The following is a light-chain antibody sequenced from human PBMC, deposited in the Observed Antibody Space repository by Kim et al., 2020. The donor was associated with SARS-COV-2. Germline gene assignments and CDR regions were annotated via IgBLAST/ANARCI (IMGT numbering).Light chain of an antibody. J-gene: IGKJ4*01. CDR2: AAS. V-gene: IGKV3-15*01. CDR3: QQYNKWPLT. CDR1: QSVSSK. Sequence: EIVMTQSPATLSVSPGERATLSCRASQSVSSKLAWYQQKPGQAPRLLIYAASTRATGIPVRFSGSGSGTEFTLTISSLQSEDFALYHCQQYNKWPLTFGGGTKLEI.